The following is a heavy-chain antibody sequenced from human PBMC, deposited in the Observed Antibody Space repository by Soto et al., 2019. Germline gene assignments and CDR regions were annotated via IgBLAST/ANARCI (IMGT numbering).Heavy chain of an antibody. CDR1: GYIFSTYT. Sequence: QVHLVQSGAEVKKPGASVKGSCKASGYIFSTYTMHWVRQAPGQRLEWMGWINAANGNTKYSQNFQGRVTISRDPSASTAYLELSSLRSEDTAVYYCARVSFETSGYADYWGQGPLVTVSS. D-gene: IGHD3-22*01. V-gene: IGHV1-3*01. J-gene: IGHJ4*02. CDR2: INAANGNT. CDR3: ARVSFETSGYADY.